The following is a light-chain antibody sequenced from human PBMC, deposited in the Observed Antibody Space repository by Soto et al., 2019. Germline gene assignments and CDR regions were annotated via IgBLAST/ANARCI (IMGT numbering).Light chain of an antibody. Sequence: DMQMTQSTSTLSASVGDRVTITCRASQSISSWLAWYQQKPGKAPKLLIYKASSLESGVPSRFSGSGSGTEFILTISSLQPDDFATYYCQQYSTSYRTFGQGTRVEIK. CDR2: KAS. CDR3: QQYSTSYRT. V-gene: IGKV1-5*03. J-gene: IGKJ1*01. CDR1: QSISSW.